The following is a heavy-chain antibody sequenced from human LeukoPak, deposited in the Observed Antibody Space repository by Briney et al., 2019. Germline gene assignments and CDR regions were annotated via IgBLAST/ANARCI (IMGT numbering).Heavy chain of an antibody. Sequence: SGGSLRLSCGTSGFTFSSYGMSWVRQAPGKGLEWVQIISVVGGATYYADSVKGRFTISRDSSKNTLYLHMNSLRAEDTAVYYCARGDTGVTIFGVVSHFDYWGQGTLVTVSS. J-gene: IGHJ4*02. V-gene: IGHV3-23*01. CDR1: GFTFSSYG. CDR2: ISVVGGAT. CDR3: ARGDTGVTIFGVVSHFDY. D-gene: IGHD3-3*01.